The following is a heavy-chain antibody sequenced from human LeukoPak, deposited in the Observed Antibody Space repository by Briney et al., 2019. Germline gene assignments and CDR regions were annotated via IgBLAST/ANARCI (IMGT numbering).Heavy chain of an antibody. J-gene: IGHJ4*02. CDR2: ISSDGSSI. CDR1: GFTFSNYW. Sequence: GGSLRLSCAASGFTFSNYWMHWVRQAPGKGLVWVSRISSDGSSISYADSVKGRFTISSDNAENTLYLQMNSLRAEDTAVYFCARGYGSYADYWGQGTLVTVSS. V-gene: IGHV3-74*01. D-gene: IGHD1-26*01. CDR3: ARGYGSYADY.